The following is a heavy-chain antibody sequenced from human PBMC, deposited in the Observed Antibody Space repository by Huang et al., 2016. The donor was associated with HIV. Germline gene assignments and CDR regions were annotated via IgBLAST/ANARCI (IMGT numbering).Heavy chain of an antibody. J-gene: IGHJ3*01. V-gene: IGHV1-69*13. CDR2: IIPRFGTR. CDR3: AKRGGAWGSPYAFDL. CDR1: GGSFNNFG. Sequence: QVQLVQSGAEVRKPGSSVKVSCRASGGSFNNFGINWVRQATGQGLGWMGGIIPRFGTRNDAPRFKDRVTITADETTGVVHLEVTSLRSDDTAVYFCAKRGGAWGSPYAFDLWGPGTMVTVSS. D-gene: IGHD3-16*01.